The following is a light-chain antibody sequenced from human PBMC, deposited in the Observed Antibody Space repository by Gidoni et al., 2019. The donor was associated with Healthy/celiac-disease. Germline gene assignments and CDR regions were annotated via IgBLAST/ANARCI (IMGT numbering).Light chain of an antibody. CDR3: QQLNSYPQLT. Sequence: DIQLTESPSFLSASVGDRVNITCRASQGMSSYLAWYQQKPGKAPKLLIYAASTLQSGVPSRFSGSASGTEFTLTISSLPPEDFATYYCQQLNSYPQLTFGQGTRLEIK. CDR1: QGMSSY. V-gene: IGKV1-9*01. CDR2: AAS. J-gene: IGKJ5*01.